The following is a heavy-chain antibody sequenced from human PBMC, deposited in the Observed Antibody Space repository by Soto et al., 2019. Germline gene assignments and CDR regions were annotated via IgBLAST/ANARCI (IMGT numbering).Heavy chain of an antibody. Sequence: QLQLQESGPGLVKPSETLSLTCTVSGGSISSSSYYWGWIRQPPGKGLEWIGSIYYSGSTYYNPSLKSRVTISVDTSKNQFSLKLSSVTAADTAVYYCARLFANRSYTVVGTMPQYYFDYWGQGTLVTVSS. D-gene: IGHD3-22*01. CDR2: IYYSGST. J-gene: IGHJ4*02. V-gene: IGHV4-39*01. CDR3: ARLFANRSYTVVGTMPQYYFDY. CDR1: GGSISSSSYY.